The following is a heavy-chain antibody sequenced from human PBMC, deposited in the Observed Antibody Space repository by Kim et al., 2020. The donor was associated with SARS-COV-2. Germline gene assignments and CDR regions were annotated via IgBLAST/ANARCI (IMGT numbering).Heavy chain of an antibody. D-gene: IGHD5-12*01. CDR3: ARDIVATSGWFDP. CDR1: GGSFSGYY. Sequence: SETLSLTCAVYGGSFSGYYWSWIRQPPGKGLEWIGEINHSGSTNYNPSLKSRVTISVDTSKNQFSLKLSSVTAADTAVYYCARDIVATSGWFDPWGQGTLVTVSS. CDR2: INHSGST. J-gene: IGHJ5*02. V-gene: IGHV4-34*01.